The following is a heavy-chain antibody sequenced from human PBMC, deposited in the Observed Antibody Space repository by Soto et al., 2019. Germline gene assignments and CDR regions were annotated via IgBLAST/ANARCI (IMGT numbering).Heavy chain of an antibody. CDR3: AKDLSGGEYGDDIGY. J-gene: IGHJ4*02. D-gene: IGHD1-26*01. CDR1: GFTFSSYA. Sequence: PGGSLRLSCVASGFTFSSYAMSWVRQAPGKGLEWVSGIRGSEFNTYYADSVKGRFTISRDNSKNTLYLQMNSLRAEDTAIYYCAKDLSGGEYGDDIGYWGQGTLVTVYS. V-gene: IGHV3-23*01. CDR2: IRGSEFNT.